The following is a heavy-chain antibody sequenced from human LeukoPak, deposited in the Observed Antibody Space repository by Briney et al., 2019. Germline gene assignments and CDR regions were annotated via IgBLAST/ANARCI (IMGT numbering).Heavy chain of an antibody. CDR2: INHSGST. J-gene: IGHJ4*02. CDR3: ARAFRGLRFLEWSTGYYFDY. V-gene: IGHV4-34*01. CDR1: GGSFSGYY. D-gene: IGHD3-3*01. Sequence: PSETLSLTCAVYGGSFSGYYWSWIRQPPEKGLEWIGEINHSGSTNYNPSLKSRVTISVDTSKNQFSLKLSSVTAADTAVYYCARAFRGLRFLEWSTGYYFDYWGQGTLVTVSS.